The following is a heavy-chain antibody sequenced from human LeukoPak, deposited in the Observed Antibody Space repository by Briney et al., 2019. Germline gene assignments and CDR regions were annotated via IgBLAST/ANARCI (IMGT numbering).Heavy chain of an antibody. D-gene: IGHD6-6*01. V-gene: IGHV4-34*01. CDR3: ARGMGSSSAPCNY. Sequence: SETLSLTCAVYGGSFSGYYWSWIRQPPGKGVEWVGEINHSGSTNYNPSLNSRVTISVDTSKNQFSLKLSSVTAADTAVYYCARGMGSSSAPCNYWGQGTLVTVSS. CDR2: INHSGST. J-gene: IGHJ4*02. CDR1: GGSFSGYY.